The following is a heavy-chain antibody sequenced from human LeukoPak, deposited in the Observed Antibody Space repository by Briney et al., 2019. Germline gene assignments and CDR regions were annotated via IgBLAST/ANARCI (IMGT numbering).Heavy chain of an antibody. CDR2: ISSSSSYI. CDR3: ARERPGIYGNAGAFDI. CDR1: GFTFSSYS. Sequence: PGGSLRLSCAASGFTFSSYSMNWVRQAPGKGLEWVSSISSSSSYIYYADSVKGRFTISRDNSKNTLYLQMNSLRAEDTAVYYCARERPGIYGNAGAFDIWGQGTMVTVSS. V-gene: IGHV3-21*01. D-gene: IGHD1-1*01. J-gene: IGHJ3*02.